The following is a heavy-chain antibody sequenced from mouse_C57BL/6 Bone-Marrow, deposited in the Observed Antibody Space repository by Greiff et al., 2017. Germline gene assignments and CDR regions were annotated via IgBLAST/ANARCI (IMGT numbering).Heavy chain of an antibody. D-gene: IGHD1-1*01. CDR2: ISDGGSYT. V-gene: IGHV5-4*01. CDR3: ARERYYGSSPWYFDV. Sequence: EVQGVESGGGLVKPGGSLKLSCAASGFTFSSYAMSWVRQTPEKRLEWVATISDGGSYTYYPDNVKGRFTISRDNAKNNLYLQMSHLKSEDTAMYYCARERYYGSSPWYFDVWGTGTTVTVSS. CDR1: GFTFSSYA. J-gene: IGHJ1*03.